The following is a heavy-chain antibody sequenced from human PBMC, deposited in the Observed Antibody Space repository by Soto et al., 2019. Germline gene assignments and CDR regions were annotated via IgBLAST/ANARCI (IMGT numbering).Heavy chain of an antibody. V-gene: IGHV4-39*01. D-gene: IGHD6-13*01. CDR1: GGSISSSSYY. CDR2: IYYSGST. CDR3: ARQPYKCSSSWYLGMDFDY. J-gene: IGHJ4*02. Sequence: PSETLSLTCTVSGGSISSSSYYWGWIRQPPGKGLEWIGSIYYSGSTHYNPSLKSRVTISVDTSKNQFSLKLSSVTAADTAVYYCARQPYKCSSSWYLGMDFDYWGQGTLVTVSS.